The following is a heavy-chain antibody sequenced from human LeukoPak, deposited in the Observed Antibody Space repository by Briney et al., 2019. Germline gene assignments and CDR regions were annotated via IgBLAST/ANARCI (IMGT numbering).Heavy chain of an antibody. V-gene: IGHV3-33*01. CDR2: IWYDGSNK. CDR1: GFTFSSYG. J-gene: IGHJ4*02. Sequence: GGSLRLSCAASGFTFSSYGMHCVRQAPGKGLEWVAVIWYDGSNKYYADSVKGPFTISRDTSKNTLYLQMNSLRAEDTAVYYCARNNGRLGELSSYYFDYWGQGTLVTVSS. D-gene: IGHD3-16*02. CDR3: ARNNGRLGELSSYYFDY.